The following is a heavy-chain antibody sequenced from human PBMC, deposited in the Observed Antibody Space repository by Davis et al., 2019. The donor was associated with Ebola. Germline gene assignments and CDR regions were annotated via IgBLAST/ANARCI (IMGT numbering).Heavy chain of an antibody. J-gene: IGHJ5*02. CDR3: ARDRGFNWFDP. Sequence: GESLKISCAASGFTVSSNYMSWVRQAPGKGLEWVSSISSSSSYIYYADSVKGRFTISRDNAKNSLYLQMNSLRAEDTAVYYCARDRGFNWFDPWGQGTLVTVSS. CDR1: GFTVSSNY. V-gene: IGHV3-21*01. D-gene: IGHD3-16*01. CDR2: ISSSSSYI.